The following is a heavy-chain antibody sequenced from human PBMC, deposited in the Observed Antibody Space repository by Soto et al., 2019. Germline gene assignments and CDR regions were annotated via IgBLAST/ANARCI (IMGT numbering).Heavy chain of an antibody. J-gene: IGHJ4*02. V-gene: IGHV3-53*02. CDR3: ARDAGSDATSDY. CDR2: IYSGGST. D-gene: IGHD6-19*01. Sequence: EVQLVETGGGLIQPGGSLRLSCAASGFTVSSNYMTWVRQAPGKGLEWVSVIYSGGSTYYADSVKGRFTISRDNSKNTLYLQMNRLRVEDTAVDYCARDAGSDATSDYWGQGILVTVSS. CDR1: GFTVSSNY.